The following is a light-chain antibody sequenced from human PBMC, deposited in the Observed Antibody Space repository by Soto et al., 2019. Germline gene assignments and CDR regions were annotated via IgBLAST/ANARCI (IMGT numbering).Light chain of an antibody. V-gene: IGKV4-1*01. CDR1: QSVLYSSNNTNY. J-gene: IGKJ1*01. CDR2: WAS. CDR3: QQYYSSPWT. Sequence: DVVLTQSPDSLAVSLGERATINCKSSQSVLYSSNNTNYLAWYQQKAGQPPKLLIYWASTRESGVPDRFGGSGSGTEFTLTISSLQAEDVAVYYCQQYYSSPWTFGQGTKVEIK.